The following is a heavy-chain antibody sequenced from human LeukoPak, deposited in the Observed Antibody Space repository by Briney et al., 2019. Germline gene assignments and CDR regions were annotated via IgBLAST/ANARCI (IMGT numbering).Heavy chain of an antibody. CDR3: ATSIAVPVFDY. J-gene: IGHJ4*02. V-gene: IGHV1-69*05. D-gene: IGHD6-6*01. Sequence: SVKVSCKTSGYTYTGYYLHWVRQAPGQGLEWMGGIIPIFGTANYAQKFQGRVTITTDESTSTAYMELSSLRSEDTAVYYCATSIAVPVFDYWGQGTLVTVSS. CDR1: GYTYTGYY. CDR2: IIPIFGTA.